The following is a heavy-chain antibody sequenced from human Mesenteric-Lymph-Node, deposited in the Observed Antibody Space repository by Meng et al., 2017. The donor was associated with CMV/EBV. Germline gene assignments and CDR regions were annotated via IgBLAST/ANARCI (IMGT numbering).Heavy chain of an antibody. CDR1: GYSISSGYY. CDR2: IYQSGST. D-gene: IGHD2-2*01. J-gene: IGHJ4*02. CDR3: ARGYYQLLGLDY. V-gene: IGHV4-38-2*02. Sequence: SETLSLTCTVSGYSISSGYYWGWIRQPPGKGLEWIGIIYQSGSTYYNPSLKSRVTISVDTSKNQFSLKLSSVTAADTAVYYCARGYYQLLGLDYWGQGTLVTVSS.